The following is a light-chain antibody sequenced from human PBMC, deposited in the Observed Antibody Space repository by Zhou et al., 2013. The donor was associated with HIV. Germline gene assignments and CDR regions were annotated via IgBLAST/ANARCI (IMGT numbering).Light chain of an antibody. Sequence: DIQLTQSPSFLSASVGDRVTITCRASQGISSYLAWYQQKPEKAPKLLIYAASTLQSGVPSRFSGSGSGTDFTLTISSLQPEDFATYYCQQYNSYPRTFGQGTKVEIK. CDR3: QQYNSYPRT. J-gene: IGKJ1*01. V-gene: IGKV1-9*01. CDR1: QGISSY. CDR2: AAS.